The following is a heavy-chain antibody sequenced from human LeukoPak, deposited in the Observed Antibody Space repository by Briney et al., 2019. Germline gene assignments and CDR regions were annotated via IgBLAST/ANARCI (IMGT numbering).Heavy chain of an antibody. CDR1: GGSISSYC. CDR3: ASERGSSWDFDH. V-gene: IGHV4-59*01. CDR2: IYYSGST. J-gene: IGHJ4*02. D-gene: IGHD6-13*01. Sequence: SETLSLTCTVSGGSISSYCWSWIRQPPGKGLEWIGYIYYSGSTNYNPSLKSRVTISVDTSKNQFSLKLSSVTAADTAVYYCASERGSSWDFDHWGQGTLVTASS.